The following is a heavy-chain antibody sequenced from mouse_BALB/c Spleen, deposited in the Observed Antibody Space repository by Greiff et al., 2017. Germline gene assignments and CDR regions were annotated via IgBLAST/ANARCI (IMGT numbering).Heavy chain of an antibody. Sequence: VQLKQSGPELVKPGASVKMSCKASGYTFTSYVMHWVKQKPGQGLEWIGYINPYNDGTKYNEKFKGKATLTSDKSSSTAYMELSSLTSEDSAVYYCARGIYDGYYRGYFDVWGAGTTVTVSS. V-gene: IGHV1-14*01. CDR2: INPYNDGT. D-gene: IGHD2-3*01. J-gene: IGHJ1*01. CDR1: GYTFTSYV. CDR3: ARGIYDGYYRGYFDV.